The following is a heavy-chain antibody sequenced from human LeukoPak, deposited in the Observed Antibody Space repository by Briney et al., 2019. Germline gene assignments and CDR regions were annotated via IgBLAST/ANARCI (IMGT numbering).Heavy chain of an antibody. V-gene: IGHV1-69*04. J-gene: IGHJ3*02. CDR1: GDPFSTYA. D-gene: IGHD1-26*01. CDR2: TIPLLDKP. Sequence: SVKVSCKASGDPFSTYAILWVRQAPGQGLEWMGRTIPLLDKPNYAQNFQGRVTITADKSTSTTYMELSSLTSEDTAIYYCASTGGGDGAYDMWGQGTMVAVSS. CDR3: ASTGGGDGAYDM.